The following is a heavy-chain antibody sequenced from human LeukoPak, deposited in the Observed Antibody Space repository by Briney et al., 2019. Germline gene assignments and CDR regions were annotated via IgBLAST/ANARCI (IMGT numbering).Heavy chain of an antibody. CDR2: IRSKAYGATK. CDR3: TSSATEYYDYVWGSYRYNEPI. D-gene: IGHD3-16*02. J-gene: IGHJ4*02. V-gene: IGHV3-49*04. Sequence: GRSLRLSCPASGFTFGDYAMSWVRPAPGEGMEWVGFIRSKAYGATKEYAASVNGRFTISRDDSKSIAYLQMNSLKAEDTGVYYCTSSATEYYDYVWGSYRYNEPIWGQGRLLTDSS. CDR1: GFTFGDYA.